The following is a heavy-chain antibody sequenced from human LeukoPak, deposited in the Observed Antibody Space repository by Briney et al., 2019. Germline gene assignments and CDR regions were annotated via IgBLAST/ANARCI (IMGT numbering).Heavy chain of an antibody. D-gene: IGHD3-10*01. V-gene: IGHV1-2*02. CDR1: RCTFSGTGWY. CDR3: ARDGPAQMVDFDY. J-gene: IGHJ4*02. CDR2: IYPNNGAT. Sequence: ASVKVSCKASRCTFSGTGWYLYWLRQAPGQGLECMGWIYPNNGATAYAQKFQGRVAMTRDTSITTAYMELSRLRPGDTAVYYCARDGPAQMVDFDYWGQGTLVTVSS.